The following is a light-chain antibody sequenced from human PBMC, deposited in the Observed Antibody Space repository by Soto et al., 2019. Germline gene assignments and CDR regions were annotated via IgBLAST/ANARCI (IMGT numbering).Light chain of an antibody. Sequence: EIVLTQSPGALSLSPGERATLSCGASQSVSSSYLAWYQQKPGQAPRLLIYGASTRATGIPDRFSGSESGTDFTLTISRLEPEDFAVYYCQQYGSSPRTFGQGTKVEIK. V-gene: IGKV3-20*01. J-gene: IGKJ1*01. CDR1: QSVSSSY. CDR3: QQYGSSPRT. CDR2: GAS.